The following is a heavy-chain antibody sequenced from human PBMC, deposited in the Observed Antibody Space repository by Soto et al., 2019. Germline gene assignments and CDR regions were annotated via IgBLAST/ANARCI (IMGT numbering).Heavy chain of an antibody. CDR1: GYPFTHYG. D-gene: IGHD6-13*01. Sequence: ASVKVSCKSSGYPFTHYGITWVRQAPGQGLEWMGWISPFNGNTNYAQKLQGRVTMTTDTSTSTAYMELRSLRSDDTAVYYCARESSSSCHDYWGQGTLVTVSS. CDR2: ISPFNGNT. J-gene: IGHJ4*02. V-gene: IGHV1-18*01. CDR3: ARESSSSCHDY.